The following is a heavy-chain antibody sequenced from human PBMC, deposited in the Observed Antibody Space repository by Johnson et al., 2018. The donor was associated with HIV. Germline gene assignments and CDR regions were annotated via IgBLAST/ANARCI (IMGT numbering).Heavy chain of an antibody. CDR1: GFTFSSYG. CDR3: ARVNWNYEAFDI. Sequence: QVQLVESGGGVVQPGRSLRLSCAASGFTFSSYGIHWVRQAPGKGLEWVTVTSYDGSNTYSGDSVKGRFTISRDNAKNTVDLQMNSLRAEDTAVYYCARVNWNYEAFDIWGQGTMVTVSS. D-gene: IGHD1-7*01. J-gene: IGHJ3*02. CDR2: TSYDGSNT. V-gene: IGHV3-30*03.